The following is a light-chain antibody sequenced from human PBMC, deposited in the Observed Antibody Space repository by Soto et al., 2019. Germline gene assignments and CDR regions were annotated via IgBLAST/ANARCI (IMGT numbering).Light chain of an antibody. CDR2: DVS. J-gene: IGLJ1*01. CDR1: SSDVGGYNY. CDR3: SSYSRRSTYV. Sequence: QSVLTQPASVPGSPGQSITISCTGTSSDVGGYNYVSWYQQHPGKAPKLIIYDVSYRPSGVSNRFSGSKSGNTASLTISGLQAEDEADYFCSSYSRRSTYVFGTGTKVTVL. V-gene: IGLV2-14*03.